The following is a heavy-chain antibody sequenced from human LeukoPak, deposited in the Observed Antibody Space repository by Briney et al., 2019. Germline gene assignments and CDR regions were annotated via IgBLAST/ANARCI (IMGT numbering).Heavy chain of an antibody. J-gene: IGHJ6*02. CDR2: ISSSSSYI. D-gene: IGHD2-2*01. CDR1: GFTFSSYS. CDR3: ARDPDIVVVPAANGMDV. Sequence: PGGSLRLSCAASGFTFSSYSMNWVRQAPGKGLEWVSSISSSSSYIYYADSVKGRFTISRDNAKNSLYLQMNSLRAEDTAVYYCARDPDIVVVPAANGMDVWGQGTTVTVSS. V-gene: IGHV3-21*01.